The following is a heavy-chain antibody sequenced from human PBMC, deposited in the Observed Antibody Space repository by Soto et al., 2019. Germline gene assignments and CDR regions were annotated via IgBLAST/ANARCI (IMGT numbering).Heavy chain of an antibody. CDR1: GGSISSYY. D-gene: IGHD4-17*01. J-gene: IGHJ6*03. CDR2: IYYSGST. V-gene: IGHV4-59*01. Sequence: SETLSLTCTVSGGSISSYYWSWIRQPPGKGLEWIGYIYYSGSTNYNPSLKSRVTISVDTSKNQFSLKLSSVTAADTAVYYCGRAYGDADTLTHYYYMDVGGTGNTVTVSS. CDR3: GRAYGDADTLTHYYYMDV.